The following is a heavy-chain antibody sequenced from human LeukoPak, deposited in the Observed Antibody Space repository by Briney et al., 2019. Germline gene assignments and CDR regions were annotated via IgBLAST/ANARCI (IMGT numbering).Heavy chain of an antibody. Sequence: PGGSLRLSCAASGFTFSTYWMHWVRQAPGKGLVWVSRFNSDGSSTYYADPVKGRFTISRDNAKNTLYLQMNSLRAEDTAVYYCARGPEQQLDYYFDYWGQGTLVTVSS. CDR1: GFTFSTYW. J-gene: IGHJ4*02. CDR2: FNSDGSST. D-gene: IGHD6-13*01. CDR3: ARGPEQQLDYYFDY. V-gene: IGHV3-74*01.